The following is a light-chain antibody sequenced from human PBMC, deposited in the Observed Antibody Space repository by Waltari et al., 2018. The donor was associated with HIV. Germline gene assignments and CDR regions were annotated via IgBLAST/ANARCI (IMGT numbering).Light chain of an antibody. CDR3: AAWDDNLDGYVV. V-gene: IGLV1-44*01. J-gene: IGLJ2*01. CDR2: SND. CDR1: SSTIGSTT. Sequence: QSVLTQPPSTSGTPGQGVNASCSGSSSTIGSTTVTSYQQYPGTAPKLLIYSNDQRNSGVPDRFSASKSGTSASLAISGLQSEDEGNYYCAAWDDNLDGYVVFGGGTKLTVL.